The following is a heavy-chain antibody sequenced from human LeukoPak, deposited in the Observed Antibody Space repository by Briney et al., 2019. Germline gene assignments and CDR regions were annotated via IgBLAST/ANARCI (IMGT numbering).Heavy chain of an antibody. J-gene: IGHJ4*02. V-gene: IGHV3-7*05. CDR1: GFTFTTFW. CDR2: TKPDGSER. Sequence: PGGSLRLSCAASGFTFTTFWMSWVRQAPGKGLEWVATTKPDGSERYHVDSGKGRFTISRDNAKNLLYLQMSSLRAEDTAVYYCARGSTWGGDYWGQGTLVTVSS. D-gene: IGHD3-16*01. CDR3: ARGSTWGGDY.